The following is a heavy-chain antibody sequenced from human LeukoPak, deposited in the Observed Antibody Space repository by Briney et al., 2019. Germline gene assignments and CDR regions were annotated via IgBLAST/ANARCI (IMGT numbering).Heavy chain of an antibody. J-gene: IGHJ6*02. Sequence: ASVKVSCKESGYTFTSYYMHWVRQAPGQGLEWMGIINPSGRSTSYAQKFQGRVTMTRDTSTSTVYMELSSLRSEVTAVYYCAREAWESAVAGYYYYYCMDVWGQGTTVTVSS. CDR3: AREAWESAVAGYYYYYCMDV. CDR2: INPSGRST. CDR1: GYTFTSYY. V-gene: IGHV1-46*01. D-gene: IGHD6-19*01.